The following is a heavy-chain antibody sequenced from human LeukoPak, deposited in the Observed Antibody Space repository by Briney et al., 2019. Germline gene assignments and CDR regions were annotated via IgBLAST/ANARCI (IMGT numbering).Heavy chain of an antibody. J-gene: IGHJ4*02. V-gene: IGHV4-59*01. CDR1: GGSISSYY. CDR2: IYYSGST. Sequence: SETLSLTCTVSGGSISSYYWSWLRQPPGKGLEGIGYIYYSGSTNYNPSLKSRVTISVDPSKNQSSLKLSSVTAADTAVYYCARDREDYDILTGYYTHIPDYWGQGTLVTVSS. CDR3: ARDREDYDILTGYYTHIPDY. D-gene: IGHD3-9*01.